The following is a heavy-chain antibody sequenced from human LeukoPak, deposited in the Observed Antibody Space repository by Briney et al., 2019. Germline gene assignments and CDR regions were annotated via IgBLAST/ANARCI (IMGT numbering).Heavy chain of an antibody. D-gene: IGHD1-14*01. CDR1: GGSISSYY. V-gene: IGHV4-59*01. CDR3: AGVGSPIIAFDI. Sequence: SETLSLTCTVSGGSISSYYWSWIRQPPGKGLEWIGNIYYSGSTNYNPSLKSRVTISVGTSKNQFSLKLSSVTAADTAVYYCAGVGSPIIAFDIWGQGTMVTVSS. CDR2: IYYSGST. J-gene: IGHJ3*02.